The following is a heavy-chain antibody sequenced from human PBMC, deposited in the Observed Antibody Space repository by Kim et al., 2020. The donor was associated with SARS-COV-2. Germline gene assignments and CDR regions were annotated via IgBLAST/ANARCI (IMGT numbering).Heavy chain of an antibody. V-gene: IGHV3-30*18. J-gene: IGHJ6*02. CDR3: AKDLYCSSASCYLGYYYYYYXXDV. CDR1: GFTFSSYG. D-gene: IGHD2-2*01. CDR2: ISYDGNNK. Sequence: GGSLRLSCAASGFTFSSYGMHGVRQAPGKGLEWVAIISYDGNNKYYADSVKGRFTISRDNSKNTLYLQMNSLRAEDTAVYHCAKDLYCSSASCYLGYYYYYYXXDVWGQGTTVTVSS.